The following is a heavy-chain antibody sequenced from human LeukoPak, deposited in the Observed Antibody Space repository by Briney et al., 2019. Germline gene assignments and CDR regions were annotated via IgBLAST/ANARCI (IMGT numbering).Heavy chain of an antibody. V-gene: IGHV1-69*04. J-gene: IGHJ6*02. CDR3: ARSTLLWFGESYEYYYYGMDV. CDR2: IIPILGIA. CDR1: GGTFSSYA. D-gene: IGHD3-10*01. Sequence: SVKVSCKASGGTFSSYAISWVRQAPGQGLEWMGRIIPILGIANYAQKFQGRVTITADKSTSTAYMELSSLRSEDTAVYYCARSTLLWFGESYEYYYYGMDVWGQGTTVTVSS.